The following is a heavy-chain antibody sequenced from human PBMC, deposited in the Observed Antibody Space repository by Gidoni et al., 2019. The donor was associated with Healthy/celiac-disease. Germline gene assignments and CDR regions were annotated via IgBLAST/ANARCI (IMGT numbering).Heavy chain of an antibody. D-gene: IGHD2-21*02. CDR3: ARPQAYCGGDCNAFDI. J-gene: IGHJ3*02. CDR2: ISYDGSNK. V-gene: IGHV3-30-3*01. CDR1: GFPFSSHA. Sequence: QVQLVESGGGGVQPGRSLRLSCAASGFPFSSHAMHWVRQAPGKGLEWVAVISYDGSNKYYADSVKGRFTISRDNSKNTLYLQMNSLRAEDTAVYYCARPQAYCGGDCNAFDIWGQGTMVTVSS.